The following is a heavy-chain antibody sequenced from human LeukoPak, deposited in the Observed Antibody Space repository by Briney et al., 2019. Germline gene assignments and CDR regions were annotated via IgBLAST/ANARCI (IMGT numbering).Heavy chain of an antibody. Sequence: ASVKVSCKASGGTFSSYAISWVRQAPGQGLEWMGGIIPIFGTANYAQKFQGRVTITADESTNTAYMELSSLRSEDTAVYYCATQRYSYGYRELRGPDYWGQGTLVTVSS. J-gene: IGHJ4*02. CDR3: ATQRYSYGYRELRGPDY. CDR2: IIPIFGTA. D-gene: IGHD5-18*01. CDR1: GGTFSSYA. V-gene: IGHV1-69*01.